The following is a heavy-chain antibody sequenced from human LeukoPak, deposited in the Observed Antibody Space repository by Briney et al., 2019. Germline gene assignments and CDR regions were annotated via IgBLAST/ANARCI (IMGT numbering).Heavy chain of an antibody. V-gene: IGHV3-23*01. CDR1: GLTFSSYA. CDR2: ISGSGSST. Sequence: GGSLRLSCAASGLTFSSYAMSWVRQAPGKGLEWVFAISGSGSSTYYADSVKGLFTISTDNSKNTLYLQMNCLRAEDMAVYYCAKGRGITHYWGQGTLVTVSS. CDR3: AKGRGITHY. D-gene: IGHD3-10*01. J-gene: IGHJ4*02.